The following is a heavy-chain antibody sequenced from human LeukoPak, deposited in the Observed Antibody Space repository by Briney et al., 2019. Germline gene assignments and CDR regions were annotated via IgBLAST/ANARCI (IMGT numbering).Heavy chain of an antibody. CDR1: GFTFSSYG. V-gene: IGHV3-30*18. Sequence: PGGSLRLSCAASGFTFSSYGMHWVRQAPGKGLEWVAVISYDGSNKYYADSVKGRFTISRDNSKNTLYLQMNSLRAEDTAVYYCAKVKVGATSFHPYFDYWGQGTLVTVSS. CDR2: ISYDGSNK. D-gene: IGHD1-26*01. J-gene: IGHJ4*02. CDR3: AKVKVGATSFHPYFDY.